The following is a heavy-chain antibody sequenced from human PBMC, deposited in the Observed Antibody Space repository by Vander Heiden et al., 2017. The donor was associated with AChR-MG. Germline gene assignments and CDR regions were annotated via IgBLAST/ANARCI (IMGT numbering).Heavy chain of an antibody. CDR2: ISSSGRNI. CDR1: SSAFSASS. D-gene: IGHD3-3*01. V-gene: IGHV3-11*01. Sequence: QVHLVQSGGGLVKLGGSLRLSCAAPSSAFSASSLGLIRQAPGKGLEWVSYISSSGRNIYYAEYVKSRGTISRDNAKNSLYLQMKSLRAEETAVYYCARDDFLAPPGGESEHAFDIWGQGTMVTVSS. J-gene: IGHJ3*02. CDR3: ARDDFLAPPGGESEHAFDI.